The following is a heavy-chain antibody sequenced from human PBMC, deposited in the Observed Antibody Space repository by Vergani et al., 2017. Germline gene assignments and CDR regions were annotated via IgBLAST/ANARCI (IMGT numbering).Heavy chain of an antibody. D-gene: IGHD3-3*01. CDR1: GFTFSSYW. V-gene: IGHV3-48*04. CDR3: ASLITLRFLEWLPYPDAFDI. J-gene: IGHJ3*02. CDR2: ISSSGSTI. Sequence: EVQLVESGGGLVQPGGSLRLSCAASGFTFSSYWMNWVRQAPGKGLEWVSYISSSGSTIYYADSVKGRFTISRDNAKNSLYLQMNSLRAEDTAVYYCASLITLRFLEWLPYPDAFDIWGQGTMVNVSS.